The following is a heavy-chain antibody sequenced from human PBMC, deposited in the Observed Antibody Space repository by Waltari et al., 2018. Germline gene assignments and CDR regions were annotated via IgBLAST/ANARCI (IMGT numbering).Heavy chain of an antibody. CDR3: ARARRYDFWSGYSPYYYYGMDV. V-gene: IGHV4-34*01. Sequence: QVQLQQWGAGLLKPSETLSLTCAVYGGSFSGYYWGWIRQPPGTGLERIGEINHSGSTNYNPSLKSRVTISVDTSKNQFSLKLSSVTAADTAVYYCARARRYDFWSGYSPYYYYGMDVWGQGTTVTVSS. CDR2: INHSGST. D-gene: IGHD3-3*01. J-gene: IGHJ6*02. CDR1: GGSFSGYY.